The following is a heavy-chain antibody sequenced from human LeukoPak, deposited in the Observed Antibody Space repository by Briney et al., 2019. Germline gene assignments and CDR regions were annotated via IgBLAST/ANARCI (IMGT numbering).Heavy chain of an antibody. CDR3: ATALSSGAFDI. J-gene: IGHJ3*02. V-gene: IGHV4-59*01. CDR2: IHYSGST. Sequence: PSETLSLTCTVYGGSISSYYWSWVRQPPGKGLEWVGYIHYSGSTNYNPSLKSRVTISAATSKNQFSLKLSSVTAADTAVYYCATALSSGAFDIWGQGTMVTVSS. CDR1: GGSISSYY. D-gene: IGHD2-2*01.